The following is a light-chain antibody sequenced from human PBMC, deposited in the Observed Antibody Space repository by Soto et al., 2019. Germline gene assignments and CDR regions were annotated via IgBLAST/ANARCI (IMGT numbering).Light chain of an antibody. Sequence: DIQMTQSPSSLSASVGDRVTITYRASQSISSYLNWYQQKPGKAPKLLIYAASSLQSGVPSRFSGSGSGTDFTLTISSLQPEEFATYYCQQSYSTPRTFVQGTKLEIK. CDR2: AAS. CDR1: QSISSY. V-gene: IGKV1-39*01. J-gene: IGKJ2*01. CDR3: QQSYSTPRT.